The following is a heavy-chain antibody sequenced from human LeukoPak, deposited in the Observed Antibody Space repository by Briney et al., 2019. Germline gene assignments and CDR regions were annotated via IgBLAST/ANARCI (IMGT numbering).Heavy chain of an antibody. CDR1: GESFSGFY. J-gene: IGHJ6*03. Sequence: PSETLSLTCAVYGESFSGFYWSWIRQSPGKGLEWIGEINHGGSTNYNPSLKTRVTISVDKSKNQFSLKLSSVTAADTAVYYCARVSTRRHYYYYYYYMDVWGKGTTVTVSS. V-gene: IGHV4-34*01. CDR2: INHGGST. CDR3: ARVSTRRHYYYYYYYMDV. D-gene: IGHD2-2*01.